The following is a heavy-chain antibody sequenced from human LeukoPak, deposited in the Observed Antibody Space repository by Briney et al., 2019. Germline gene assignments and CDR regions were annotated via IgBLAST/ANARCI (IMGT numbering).Heavy chain of an antibody. CDR1: GGSFSGYY. J-gene: IGHJ5*02. Sequence: PSETLSLTCAVYGGSFSGYYWSWIRQPPGKGLEWMGEINHSGSTNYNPSLKSRVTISVDTSKNQFSLKLSSVTAADTAVYYCARGAGGWYHWFDPWGQGTLVTVSS. CDR2: INHSGST. D-gene: IGHD6-19*01. CDR3: ARGAGGWYHWFDP. V-gene: IGHV4-34*01.